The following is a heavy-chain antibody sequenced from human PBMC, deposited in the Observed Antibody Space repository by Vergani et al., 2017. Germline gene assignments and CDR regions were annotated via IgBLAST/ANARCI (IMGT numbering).Heavy chain of an antibody. CDR1: GYTFTSYG. CDR3: AREYGSGGSCYFGYYYYGMDV. J-gene: IGHJ6*02. Sequence: QVQLVQSGAEVKKPGASVKVSCKASGYTFTSYGISWVRQAPGQGLEWMGWISAYNGNTNYAQKLQGRVTMTTDTSTSTAYMELSSLRSDDTAVYYCAREYGSGGSCYFGYYYYGMDVWGQGTTVTVSS. V-gene: IGHV1-18*01. CDR2: ISAYNGNT. D-gene: IGHD2-15*01.